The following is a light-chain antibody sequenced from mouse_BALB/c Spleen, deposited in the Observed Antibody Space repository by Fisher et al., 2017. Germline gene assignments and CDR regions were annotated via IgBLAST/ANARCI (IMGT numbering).Light chain of an antibody. CDR1: SSVSSSY. J-gene: IGKJ1*01. Sequence: DIVITQTPAIMSASPGEKVTMTCRASSSVSSSYLHWYQQKSGASPKLWIYSTSNLASGVPARFSGSGSGTSYSPTISSVEAEDAATYYCQQYSGYPRTFGGGTKLEIK. CDR3: QQYSGYPRT. CDR2: STS. V-gene: IGKV4-57-1*01.